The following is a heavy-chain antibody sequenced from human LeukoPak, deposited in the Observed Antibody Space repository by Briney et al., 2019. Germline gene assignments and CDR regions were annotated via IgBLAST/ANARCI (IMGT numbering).Heavy chain of an antibody. CDR1: GFTFSSYS. CDR2: ISSSSSYI. Sequence: GGSLRLSCAASGFTFSSYSMNWVRQAPGKGLEWVSSISSSSSYIYYADSVKGRFTISRDNAKNSLYLQMNSLRAEDTAVYYCARDGGQYYYGSGSYFDYWGQGTLVTVSS. CDR3: ARDGGQYYYGSGSYFDY. J-gene: IGHJ4*02. V-gene: IGHV3-21*01. D-gene: IGHD3-10*01.